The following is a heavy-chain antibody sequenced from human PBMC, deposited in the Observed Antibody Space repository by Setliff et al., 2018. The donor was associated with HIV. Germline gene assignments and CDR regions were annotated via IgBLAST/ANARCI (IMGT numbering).Heavy chain of an antibody. CDR1: GGSMSSYF. V-gene: IGHV4-59*01. Sequence: SETLSLTCTVSGGSMSSYFWSWIRQSPGKGLEWIGYIYNSGGTNYNPSLKSRVTISVDTSVKGRFTISRDDSKSIAYLQMNSLKTDDTAVYYCTRGRDIAVAAVNDYWGQGTLVTVSS. CDR3: SLKTDDTAVYYCTRGRDIAVAAVNDY. CDR2: IYNSGGT. D-gene: IGHD6-19*01. J-gene: IGHJ4*02.